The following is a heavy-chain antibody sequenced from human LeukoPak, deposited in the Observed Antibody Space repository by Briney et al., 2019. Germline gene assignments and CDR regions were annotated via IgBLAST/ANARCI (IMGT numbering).Heavy chain of an antibody. V-gene: IGHV1-3*01. CDR3: ARDPPSGTPFDY. CDR1: DYSFTSYG. Sequence: ASVKVSCKASDYSFTSYGISWVRQAPGQRLEWMGWINAGNGNTKYSQKFQGRVTITRDTSASTAYMELSSLRSEDTAVYYCARDPPSGTPFDYWGQGTLVTVSS. CDR2: INAGNGNT. J-gene: IGHJ4*02. D-gene: IGHD1-26*01.